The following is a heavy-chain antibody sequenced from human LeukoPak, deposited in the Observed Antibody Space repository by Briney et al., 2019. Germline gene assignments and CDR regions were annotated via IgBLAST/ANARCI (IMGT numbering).Heavy chain of an antibody. CDR2: INPSDGTT. J-gene: IGHJ5*02. CDR3: ARGAGGNWFDP. V-gene: IGHV1-46*04. Sequence: ASVKVSCKASGYTFTSYYMHWVRQAPGQGLEWMGKINPSDGTTNYAQRLQGRVPMTRDTSTSTVYMELSSLRFEDTAVYYCARGAGGNWFDPWGQGTLVTVTS. CDR1: GYTFTSYY. D-gene: IGHD3-10*01.